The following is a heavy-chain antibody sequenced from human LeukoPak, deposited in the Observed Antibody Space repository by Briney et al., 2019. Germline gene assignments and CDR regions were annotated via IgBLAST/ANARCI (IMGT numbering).Heavy chain of an antibody. D-gene: IGHD6-13*01. CDR1: GGSFSGYY. J-gene: IGHJ3*02. Sequence: SETLSLTCAVYGGSFSGYYWSWIRQPPGKGLEWIGEINHSGSTNYNSSLKSRVTISVDTSKNQFSLKLSSVTAADTAVYYCASQPRDSSSWYGRDDAFDIWGQGAMVTVSS. V-gene: IGHV4-34*01. CDR2: INHSGST. CDR3: ASQPRDSSSWYGRDDAFDI.